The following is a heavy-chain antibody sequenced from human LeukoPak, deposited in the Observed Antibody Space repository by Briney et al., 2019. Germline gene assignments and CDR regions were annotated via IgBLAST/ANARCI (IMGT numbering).Heavy chain of an antibody. CDR1: GYTFTGYY. Sequence: ASVKVSCKASGYTFTGYYMHWVRQAPGQGLEWMGRINPNSGGTNYAQKFQGRVTMTRDTSISTAYMELSRLRSDDTAVYYCASGTPPNYYYYYYMDVWGKGTTVTVSS. V-gene: IGHV1-2*06. D-gene: IGHD1-7*01. J-gene: IGHJ6*03. CDR3: ASGTPPNYYYYYYMDV. CDR2: INPNSGGT.